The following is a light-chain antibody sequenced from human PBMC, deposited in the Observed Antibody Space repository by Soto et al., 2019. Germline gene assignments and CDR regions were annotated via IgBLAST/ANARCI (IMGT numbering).Light chain of an antibody. J-gene: IGKJ1*01. CDR2: EAS. Sequence: DIQMTQYPSTLPASVGDRVTIACRASQTVDTWLAWYQQRPGKGPELLIYEASRLQSGVPSRFSGSGSGTEFTLTISSLQADDFATYYCQQYNSHSWTFGQGTRVEI. V-gene: IGKV1-5*03. CDR1: QTVDTW. CDR3: QQYNSHSWT.